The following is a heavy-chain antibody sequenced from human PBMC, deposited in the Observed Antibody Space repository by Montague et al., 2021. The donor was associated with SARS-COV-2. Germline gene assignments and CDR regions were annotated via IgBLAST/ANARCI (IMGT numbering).Heavy chain of an antibody. J-gene: IGHJ3*02. CDR3: ARPLVRGDPKAFDI. V-gene: IGHV4-39*01. CDR2: IYYSGTT. D-gene: IGHD3-10*01. CDR1: GGSITRTYY. Sequence: SETLSLTCTVSGGSITRTYYWGWIRQPPGKGLEWVCNIYYSGTTXXNPSLESRVTISVDASKNQFSLNLTSVTAADTAVYYCARPLVRGDPKAFDIWGQGALVIVSS.